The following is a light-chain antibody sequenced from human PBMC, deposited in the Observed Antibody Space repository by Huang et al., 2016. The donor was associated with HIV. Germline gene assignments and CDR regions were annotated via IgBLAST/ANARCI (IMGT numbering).Light chain of an antibody. CDR2: GAS. CDR1: QNIDSN. J-gene: IGKJ2*01. Sequence: EIVMTQYPATLSVSPGERATLSCRASQNIDSNLACYQQKFGKAPRLLIYGASTTATGIPARFSGSGSGTEFTLTISRLQSEDFVVYYCHRYNVWRPYTFGQGTKLEIK. CDR3: HRYNVWRPYT. V-gene: IGKV3-15*01.